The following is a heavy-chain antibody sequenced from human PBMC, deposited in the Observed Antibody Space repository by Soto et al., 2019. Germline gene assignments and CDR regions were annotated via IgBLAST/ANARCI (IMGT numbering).Heavy chain of an antibody. J-gene: IGHJ4*02. CDR1: GFTFSNYG. V-gene: IGHV3-33*01. CDR3: ARGLHSLFYY. CDR2: IWYDGNNK. D-gene: IGHD2-21*01. Sequence: QVQLVESGGGVVQPGGSLRLSCAASGFTFSNYGMHWVRQAPGKGLEWVAVIWYDGNNKYYADSVKGRFTISRDNSNNTLYVQMTSLRAEDTAVYYCARGLHSLFYYWGQGTLVTVSS.